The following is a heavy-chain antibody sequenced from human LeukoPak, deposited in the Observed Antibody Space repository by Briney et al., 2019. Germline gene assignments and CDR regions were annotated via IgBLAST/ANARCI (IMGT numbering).Heavy chain of an antibody. CDR3: VRDGADYGENGWFDP. V-gene: IGHV3-64D*09. J-gene: IGHJ5*02. CDR1: GLTFSNYA. Sequence: PGGSLRLPCSASGLTFSNYAMHWVRQAPGKGLQHVSVIGSDGITTRFADSVKGRFTISRDNSKNTLYLQMTSLRPEDTAVYYCVRDGADYGENGWFDPWGQGTLVTVSS. D-gene: IGHD4-17*01. CDR2: IGSDGITT.